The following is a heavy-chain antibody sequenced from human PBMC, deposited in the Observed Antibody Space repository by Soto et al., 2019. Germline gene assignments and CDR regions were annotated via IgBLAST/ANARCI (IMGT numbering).Heavy chain of an antibody. V-gene: IGHV4-59*01. Sequence: PSETLSLTCTVSGGSISSYDWSWIRQPPGKGLEWIGYIYYSGSTNYNPSLKSRVTISVDTSKNQFSLKLSSVTAADTAVYYCARATDEILGDGMDVWGQGTTVTVS. CDR2: IYYSGST. CDR1: GGSISSYD. CDR3: ARATDEILGDGMDV. J-gene: IGHJ6*02. D-gene: IGHD3-16*01.